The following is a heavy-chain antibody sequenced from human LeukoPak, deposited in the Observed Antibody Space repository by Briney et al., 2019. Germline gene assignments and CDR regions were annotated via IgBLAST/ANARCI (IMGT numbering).Heavy chain of an antibody. J-gene: IGHJ4*02. CDR3: ARLQVTCFDY. Sequence: GGSLRLSCAASAFTFSSYAMHWVRQAPGKGLEWVAVISYDGSNKYYADSVKGRFTISRDNSKNTLYLQMNSLRAEDTAVYYCARLQVTCFDYWGQGTLVTVSS. D-gene: IGHD2-21*02. CDR1: AFTFSSYA. CDR2: ISYDGSNK. V-gene: IGHV3-30-3*01.